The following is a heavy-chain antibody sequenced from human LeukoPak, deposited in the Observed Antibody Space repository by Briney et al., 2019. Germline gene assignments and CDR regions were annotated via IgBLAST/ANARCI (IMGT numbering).Heavy chain of an antibody. Sequence: PGGSLRLSCAASGFTFNNYAMNWVRQAPGKGLEWVSSISGGGETTYYADSAKGRFTISRDNSQNTLYLQMSSLRAEDTAVYYCARDYADYVGYFFFDYWGQGTLVTVSS. CDR2: ISGGGETT. V-gene: IGHV3-23*01. CDR3: ARDYADYVGYFFFDY. D-gene: IGHD4-17*01. CDR1: GFTFNNYA. J-gene: IGHJ4*02.